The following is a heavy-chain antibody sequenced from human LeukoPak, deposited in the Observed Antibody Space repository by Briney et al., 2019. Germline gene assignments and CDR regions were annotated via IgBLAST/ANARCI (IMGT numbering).Heavy chain of an antibody. CDR3: ARDDGFSCYSY. D-gene: IGHD3/OR15-3a*01. CDR2: INEDGSAT. CDR1: GFTFSSNW. V-gene: IGHV3-74*01. Sequence: PGGSLRLSCAASGFTFSSNWMHWVRQAPGKGLVWVSRINEDGSATNYADSVKGRSTIFRDNAKNTLYLQMNSLIAEDTAVYYCARDDGFSCYSYWGQGTLVTVSS. J-gene: IGHJ4*02.